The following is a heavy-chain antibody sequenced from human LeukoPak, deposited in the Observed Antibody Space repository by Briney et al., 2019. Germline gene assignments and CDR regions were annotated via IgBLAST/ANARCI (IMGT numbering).Heavy chain of an antibody. CDR3: AKDSPDKYSSGWYAY. D-gene: IGHD6-19*01. V-gene: IGHV3-23*01. CDR1: GFTSGIYA. Sequence: QPGGSLRLSCAASGFTSGIYAVSWVRQAPGKGLEWVSAISGSGGSTYYADSVKGRFTISRDNSKNTLYLQMNGLRAEDTAVYYCAKDSPDKYSSGWYAYWGQGTLVTVSS. J-gene: IGHJ4*02. CDR2: ISGSGGST.